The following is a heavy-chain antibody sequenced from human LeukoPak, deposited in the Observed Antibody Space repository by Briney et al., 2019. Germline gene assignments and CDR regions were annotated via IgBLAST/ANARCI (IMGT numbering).Heavy chain of an antibody. CDR2: INPNSGGT. J-gene: IGHJ5*02. D-gene: IGHD2-21*01. Sequence: GASVKVSCKASGYTFTGYYMHWVRQAPGQGLEWMGWINPNSGGTNYAQKFQGWVTMTRDTSIDTAYMELNSLTSDDTAVYYCARDFKPLGYCGGDCFPTCFDPWGQGTLVTVAS. CDR1: GYTFTGYY. CDR3: ARDFKPLGYCGGDCFPTCFDP. V-gene: IGHV1-2*04.